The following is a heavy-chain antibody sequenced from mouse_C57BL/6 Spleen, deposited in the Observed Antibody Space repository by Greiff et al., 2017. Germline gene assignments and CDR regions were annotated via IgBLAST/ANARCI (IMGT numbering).Heavy chain of an antibody. J-gene: IGHJ4*01. CDR1: GYTFTTYP. V-gene: IGHV1-47*01. CDR3: ARWYYDYDVDYAMDY. D-gene: IGHD2-4*01. CDR2: FHPYNDDT. Sequence: QVQLQQSGAELVKPGASVKMSCKASGYTFTTYPIEWMKQNHGKSLEWIGNFHPYNDDTKYNEKSKGTATLTVEKSSSFVSLKLSRLTSDDSAVYYCARWYYDYDVDYAMDYWGQGTSVTVSS.